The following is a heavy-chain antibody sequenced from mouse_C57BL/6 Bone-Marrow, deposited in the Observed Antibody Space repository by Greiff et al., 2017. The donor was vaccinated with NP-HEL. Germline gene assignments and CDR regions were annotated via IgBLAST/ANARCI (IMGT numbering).Heavy chain of an antibody. V-gene: IGHV14-4*01. D-gene: IGHD2-4*01. CDR2: IDPENGDT. CDR1: GFNIKDDY. J-gene: IGHJ2*01. Sequence: VQLQQSGAELVRPGASVTLSCTASGFNIKDDYMHWVKQRPEQGLEWIGWIDPENGDTEYASKFQGKATITADTSSNTAYLQLSSLTSEDTAVYYCTTVYDYDDYWGQGTTLTVSS. CDR3: TTVYDYDDY.